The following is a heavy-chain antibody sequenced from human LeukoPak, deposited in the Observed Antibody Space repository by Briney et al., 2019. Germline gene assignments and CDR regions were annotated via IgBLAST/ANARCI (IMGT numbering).Heavy chain of an antibody. J-gene: IGHJ4*02. CDR1: GFTFSTYC. Sequence: GGSLRLSCAASGFTFSTYCMHWVRQAPGKGPEWVSAISNNGGYTYYADSVQGRFTISRDNSKSTLCLQMNSLRAEDTAVYYCAKQLGYCSDGSCYFPYWGQGTLVTVSS. CDR3: AKQLGYCSDGSCYFPY. CDR2: ISNNGGYT. D-gene: IGHD2-15*01. V-gene: IGHV3-23*01.